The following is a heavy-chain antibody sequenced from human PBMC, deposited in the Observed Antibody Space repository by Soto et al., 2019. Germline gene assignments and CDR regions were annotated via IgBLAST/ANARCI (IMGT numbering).Heavy chain of an antibody. J-gene: IGHJ5*01. D-gene: IGHD3-10*02. V-gene: IGHV4-59*01. CDR3: ASMIGDPVLSFDS. CDR1: GGSISSYY. Sequence: QVQLQESGPGLVKPSETLSLTCTVSGGSISSYYWSWIRQPPGKGLEWIRFIFYSGSTRYNPSLKSRVTISIDTSEYLFSLKLNSVTAAETAVYYCASMIGDPVLSFDSWGQGTLVAVSS. CDR2: IFYSGST.